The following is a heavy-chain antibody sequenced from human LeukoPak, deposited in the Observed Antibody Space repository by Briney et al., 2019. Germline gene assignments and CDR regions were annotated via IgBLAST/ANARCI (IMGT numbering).Heavy chain of an antibody. Sequence: SETLSLTCTVSGGSISSYYWSWIRQPPGKGLEWIGSIYYSGSTYYNPSLKSRVTISVDTSKNQFSLRLSSVTAADTAVYYCARRYGSGSYYIHPWGQGTLVTVSS. CDR2: IYYSGST. D-gene: IGHD3-10*01. CDR3: ARRYGSGSYYIHP. CDR1: GGSISSYY. J-gene: IGHJ5*02. V-gene: IGHV4-59*05.